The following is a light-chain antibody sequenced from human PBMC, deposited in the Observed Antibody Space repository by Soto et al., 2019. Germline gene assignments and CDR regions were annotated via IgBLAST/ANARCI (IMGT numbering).Light chain of an antibody. J-gene: IGKJ1*01. CDR2: DAS. CDR1: QSISSW. V-gene: IGKV1-5*01. CDR3: QQYNPYSPWT. Sequence: DIQMTHSPSTLSASVGDRVTIPCRASQSISSWLAWYQQKPGKAPKLLVYDASSLESGVPSRFSGSGSGTEFTLTISGLQPHDFATYYCQQYNPYSPWTFGQGTKVDI.